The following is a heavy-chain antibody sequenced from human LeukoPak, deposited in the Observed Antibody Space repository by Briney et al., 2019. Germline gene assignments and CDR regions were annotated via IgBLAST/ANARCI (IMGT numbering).Heavy chain of an antibody. V-gene: IGHV3-23*01. J-gene: IGHJ4*02. CDR3: AKRGSKDSFDY. CDR1: GFTFSSYA. Sequence: GGSLRLSCAASGFTFSSYAMSWVRQAPGTGLEWVSAISGSGGSTYYADSAKGRFTISRDNSKNTLYLQMNSLRAEDTAVYYCAKRGSKDSFDYWGQGTLVTVSS. CDR2: ISGSGGST. D-gene: IGHD3-10*01.